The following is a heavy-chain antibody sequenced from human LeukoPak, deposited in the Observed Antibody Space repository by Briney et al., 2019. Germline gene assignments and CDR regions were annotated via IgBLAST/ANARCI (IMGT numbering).Heavy chain of an antibody. CDR2: IIPNFGTA. Sequence: SVKVSCKASGGTFSSYAISWVRRAPGQGLEWMGGIIPNFGTANYAQKFQGRVTITADESTSTAYMELSSLRSEDTAVYYCAREERYCGGDCYSWGQGTLVTVSS. V-gene: IGHV1-69*01. CDR1: GGTFSSYA. CDR3: AREERYCGGDCYS. J-gene: IGHJ5*02. D-gene: IGHD2-21*02.